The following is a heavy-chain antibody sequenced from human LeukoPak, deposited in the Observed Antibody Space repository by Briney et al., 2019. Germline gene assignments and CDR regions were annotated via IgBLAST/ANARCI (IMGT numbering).Heavy chain of an antibody. V-gene: IGHV3-23*01. J-gene: IGHJ5*02. D-gene: IGHD5-18*01. CDR2: ISGSGGST. Sequence: GGSLRLSCAASGFTSSSYAVSWVRQAPGKGLEWVSAISGSGGSTYYADSVKGRFTISRDNSKNTLYLQMNSLRAEDTAVYYCAKGGYSYGSGVDNWFDPWGQGTLVTVSS. CDR3: AKGGYSYGSGVDNWFDP. CDR1: GFTSSSYA.